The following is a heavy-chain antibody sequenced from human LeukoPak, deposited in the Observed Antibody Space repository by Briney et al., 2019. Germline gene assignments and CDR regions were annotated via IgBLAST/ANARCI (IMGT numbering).Heavy chain of an antibody. CDR2: IYYSGST. D-gene: IGHD1-26*01. V-gene: IGHV4-39*02. Sequence: SETLSLTCTVSGGSISSSSYYWGWIRQPPGKGLEWIGSIYYSGSTYYNPSLKSRVTISVDTSKNQFSLKLSSVTAADTAVYYCARDLGGSAYYWGQGTLVTVSS. CDR3: ARDLGGSAYY. CDR1: GGSISSSSYY. J-gene: IGHJ4*02.